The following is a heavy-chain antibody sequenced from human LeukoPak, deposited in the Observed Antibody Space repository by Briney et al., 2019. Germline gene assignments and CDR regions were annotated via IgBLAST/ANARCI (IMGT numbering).Heavy chain of an antibody. CDR2: IIPIFGTA. CDR1: GGTFSSYA. D-gene: IGHD3-22*01. CDR3: ARVYYYDSSGSLPTRNAFDI. J-gene: IGHJ3*02. Sequence: ASVKVSCKASGGTFSSYAISWVRQAPGQGLEWMGGIIPIFGTANYAQKFQGRVTMTRDTSTSTVYMELSSLRSEDTAVYYCARVYYYDSSGSLPTRNAFDIWGQGTMVTVSS. V-gene: IGHV1-69*05.